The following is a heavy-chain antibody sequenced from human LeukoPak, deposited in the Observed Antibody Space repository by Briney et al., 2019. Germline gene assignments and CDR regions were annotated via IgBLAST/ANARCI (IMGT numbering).Heavy chain of an antibody. CDR2: FYTSGST. CDR3: ARLLQYLVFKTYDAFDI. J-gene: IGHJ3*02. CDR1: GGSISSGSYY. Sequence: SETLSLTCTVSGGSISSGSYYWSWFRQPAGKGLEWIGRFYTSGSTNYNPSLKSRVTISVDTSKNQFSLKLSSVTAADTAVYYCARLLQYLVFKTYDAFDIWGQGTMVTVSS. D-gene: IGHD3-9*01. V-gene: IGHV4-61*02.